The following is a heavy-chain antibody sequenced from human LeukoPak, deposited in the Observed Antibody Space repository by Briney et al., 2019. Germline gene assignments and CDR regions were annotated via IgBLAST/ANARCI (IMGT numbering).Heavy chain of an antibody. CDR3: ASHGGGDYYFDY. D-gene: IGHD4-17*01. CDR2: IYHSGTT. Sequence: RPSETLSLTCAVSGGSISSSNWWSWVRQPPGKGLEWIGEIYHSGTTNYNPSLKSRVTISVDKSKNQFSLKLSSVTAADTAVYYCASHGGGDYYFDYWGQGTLVTVSS. CDR1: GGSISSSNW. J-gene: IGHJ4*02. V-gene: IGHV4-4*02.